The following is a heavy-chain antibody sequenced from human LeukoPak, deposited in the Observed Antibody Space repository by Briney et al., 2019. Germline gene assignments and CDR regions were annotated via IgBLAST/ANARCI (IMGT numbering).Heavy chain of an antibody. CDR2: INPYIGGT. CDR1: VYSFTVYF. Sequence: ASVKVSCKASVYSFTVYFMHWVRQAPRQGPEWMGWINPYIGGTRYAHKFQGRVTMTTDTSINTAYMDLSSLRSDAAAVYYCARGFSNSGNCPDSWGQGTLVTVSS. J-gene: IGHJ5*01. CDR3: ARGFSNSGNCPDS. D-gene: IGHD1-26*01. V-gene: IGHV1-2*07.